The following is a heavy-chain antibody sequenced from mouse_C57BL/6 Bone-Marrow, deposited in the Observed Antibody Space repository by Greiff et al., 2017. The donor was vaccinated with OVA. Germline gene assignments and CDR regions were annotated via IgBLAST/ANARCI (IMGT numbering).Heavy chain of an antibody. CDR1: GFTFSDYG. CDR2: ISNLAYSI. J-gene: IGHJ2*01. V-gene: IGHV5-15*01. Sequence: VKLVESGGGLVQPGGSLKLSCAASGFTFSDYGMAWVRQAPRKGPEWVAFISNLAYSIYYADTVTGRFTISRENAKNTLYLEMSSLRSEDTAMYYCARHYYGSSENYFDYWGQGTTLTVSS. CDR3: ARHYYGSSENYFDY. D-gene: IGHD1-1*01.